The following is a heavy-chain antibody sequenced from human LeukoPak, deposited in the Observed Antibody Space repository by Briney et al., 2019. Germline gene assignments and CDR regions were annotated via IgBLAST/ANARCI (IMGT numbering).Heavy chain of an antibody. V-gene: IGHV4-59*01. CDR1: GGSISSYY. D-gene: IGHD6-13*01. J-gene: IGHJ4*02. CDR3: ARASGIAAAGPQYYFDY. Sequence: PSETLSLTCTVSGGSISSYYWSWIRQPPGKGLEWIGYIYYSGSTNYNPSLKSRVTISVDTSKNQFSLKLSSVTAADTAVYYCARASGIAAAGPQYYFDYWGQGTLVTVSS. CDR2: IYYSGST.